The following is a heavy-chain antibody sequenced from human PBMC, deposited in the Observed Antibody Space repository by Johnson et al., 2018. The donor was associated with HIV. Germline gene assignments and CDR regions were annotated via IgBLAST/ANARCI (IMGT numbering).Heavy chain of an antibody. Sequence: VQLVESGGGLVKPGGSLRLFCAASGFTFDDYAMHWVRQAPGKGLEWVANIKQDGSEKYYVDSVKGRFTISRDNAKNSLYLQMNSLRAEETAVYYCGSEYEAFDIWGEGTMVTVAS. CDR3: GSEYEAFDI. V-gene: IGHV3-7*01. CDR2: IKQDGSEK. CDR1: GFTFDDYA. J-gene: IGHJ3*02.